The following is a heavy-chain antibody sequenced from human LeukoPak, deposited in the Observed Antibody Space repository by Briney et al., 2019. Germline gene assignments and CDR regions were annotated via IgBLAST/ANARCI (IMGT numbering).Heavy chain of an antibody. J-gene: IGHJ4*02. CDR1: GFTVSSNY. CDR2: IYSGGST. Sequence: PGGSLRLSCAASGFTVSSNYMSWVRQAPGKGLEWVSVIYSGGSTYYADSVKGRFTISRDNAKNSLYLQMNSLRAEDTAVYYCERVGGSYFGLHYWGQGTLVTVSS. V-gene: IGHV3-53*01. CDR3: ERVGGSYFGLHY. D-gene: IGHD1-26*01.